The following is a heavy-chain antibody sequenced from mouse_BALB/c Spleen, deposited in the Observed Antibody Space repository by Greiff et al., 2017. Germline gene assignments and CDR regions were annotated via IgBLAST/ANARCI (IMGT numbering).Heavy chain of an antibody. Sequence: VKLMESGGGLVQPGGSLKLSCAASGFTFSSYGMSWVRQTPDKRLELVATINSNGGSTYYPDSVKGRFTISRDNAKNTLYLQMSSLKSEDTAMYYGAGGGDGYAWFAYWGQGTLVTVSA. CDR2: INSNGGST. J-gene: IGHJ3*01. CDR1: GFTFSSYG. CDR3: AGGGDGYAWFAY. V-gene: IGHV5-6-3*01. D-gene: IGHD2-2*01.